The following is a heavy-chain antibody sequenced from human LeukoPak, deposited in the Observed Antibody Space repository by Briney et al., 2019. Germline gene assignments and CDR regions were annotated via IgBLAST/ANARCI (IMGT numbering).Heavy chain of an antibody. V-gene: IGHV3-20*04. CDR2: INWNGGST. D-gene: IGHD5-24*01. J-gene: IGHJ6*03. CDR1: GYSISSGYY. Sequence: PSETLSLTCTVSGYSISSGYYWGWIRQPPGKGLEWVSGINWNGGSTNYADSVKGRFTVSRDNAKNSLYLQMNSLRAEDTALYYCARHNYPTYYYYMDVWGKGTTVTVSS. CDR3: ARHNYPTYYYYMDV.